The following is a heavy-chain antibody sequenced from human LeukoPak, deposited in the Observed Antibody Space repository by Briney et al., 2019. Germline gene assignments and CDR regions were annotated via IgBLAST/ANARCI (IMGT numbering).Heavy chain of an antibody. Sequence: PSQTLSLTCTVSGDSISSGGYYWSWIRRHPGKGLEWIGYIFYSGSTYYNPSLKSRLTISVDTSKNQFSLKLSSVTAADTAVYYCASALLFYNGYAYYYFDYWGQGTLVTVSS. CDR2: IFYSGST. V-gene: IGHV4-31*03. D-gene: IGHD5-12*01. CDR1: GDSISSGGYY. J-gene: IGHJ4*02. CDR3: ASALLFYNGYAYYYFDY.